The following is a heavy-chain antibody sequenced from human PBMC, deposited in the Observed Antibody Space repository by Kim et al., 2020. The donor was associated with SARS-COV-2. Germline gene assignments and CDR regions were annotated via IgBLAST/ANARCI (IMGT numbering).Heavy chain of an antibody. V-gene: IGHV5-10-1*01. CDR3: ASVPAAKVDYYYYYGMDV. Sequence: GESLKISCKGSGYSFTSYWISWVRQMPGKGLEWMGRIDPSDSYTNYSPSFQGHVTISADKSISTAYLQWSSLKASDTAMYYCASVPAAKVDYYYYYGMDVWGQGTTVTVSS. J-gene: IGHJ6*02. CDR2: IDPSDSYT. CDR1: GYSFTSYW. D-gene: IGHD2-2*01.